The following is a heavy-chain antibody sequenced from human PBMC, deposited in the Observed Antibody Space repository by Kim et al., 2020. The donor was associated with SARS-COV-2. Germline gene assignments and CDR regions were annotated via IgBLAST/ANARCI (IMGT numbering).Heavy chain of an antibody. CDR1: GFTFSSYG. J-gene: IGHJ4*02. V-gene: IGHV3-33*01. D-gene: IGHD3-9*01. CDR2: IWYDGSNK. CDR3: ARENYDILTGYEYYFDY. Sequence: GGSLRLSCAASGFTFSSYGMHWVRQAPGKGLEWVAVIWYDGSNKYYADSVKGRFTISRDNSKNTLYLQMNSLRAEDTAVYYCARENYDILTGYEYYFDYWGQGTLVTVSS.